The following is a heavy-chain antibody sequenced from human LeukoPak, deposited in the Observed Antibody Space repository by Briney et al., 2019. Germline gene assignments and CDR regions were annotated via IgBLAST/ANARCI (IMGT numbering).Heavy chain of an antibody. CDR1: GFTFSSYA. V-gene: IGHV3-64*01. J-gene: IGHJ4*02. Sequence: GGSLRLSCAASGFTFSSYAMHWVRQAPGKGLEYVSAISSNGGSTYYANSVKGRFTISRDNSKNTLYLQMGSLRAEDMAVYYCASRVQGYWGQGTLVTVYS. CDR3: ASRVQGY. CDR2: ISSNGGST.